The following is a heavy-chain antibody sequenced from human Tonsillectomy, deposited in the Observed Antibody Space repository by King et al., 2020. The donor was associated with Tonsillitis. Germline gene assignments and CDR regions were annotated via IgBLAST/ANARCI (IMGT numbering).Heavy chain of an antibody. Sequence: VQLVESGGGVVQPGRSLRLSCAASGFTFSSYPMHWVRQAPGKGLEWVAVISYDGSTKYYAYSVKGQFTISRDNSKNTLFLQMNSLRGEDTAVYYCARDRLALRSSEADGMDVWGQGTTVTVSS. J-gene: IGHJ6*02. CDR2: ISYDGSTK. CDR1: GFTFSSYP. D-gene: IGHD3-10*01. V-gene: IGHV3-30*04. CDR3: ARDRLALRSSEADGMDV.